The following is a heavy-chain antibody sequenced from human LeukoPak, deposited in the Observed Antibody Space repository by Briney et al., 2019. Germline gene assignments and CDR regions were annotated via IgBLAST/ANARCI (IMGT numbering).Heavy chain of an antibody. J-gene: IGHJ4*02. D-gene: IGHD6-13*01. Sequence: GGSLRLSCAASGFTFDDYGMSWVRQAPGKGLEWVSGINWNGGSTGYADSVKGRFTISSDNAKNSLYLQMNSLRAEDTALYYCARGAEQQLVHPFDYWGQGTLVTVSS. V-gene: IGHV3-20*04. CDR3: ARGAEQQLVHPFDY. CDR2: INWNGGST. CDR1: GFTFDDYG.